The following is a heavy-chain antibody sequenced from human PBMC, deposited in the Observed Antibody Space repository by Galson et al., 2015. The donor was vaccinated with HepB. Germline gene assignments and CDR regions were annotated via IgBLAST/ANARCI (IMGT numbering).Heavy chain of an antibody. Sequence: SLRPSCAASGFSFGDSAIHWVRQAPGKGLEWVAGISWDRGSIGYVESVKGRITISRAHAKNSLYLQMNSLRPEDTSLYYCAKVYASSWYYYGMDDWGQGTTVTVSS. V-gene: IGHV3-9*01. CDR3: AKVYASSWYYYGMDD. CDR1: GFSFGDSA. CDR2: ISWDRGSI. D-gene: IGHD6-13*01. J-gene: IGHJ6*02.